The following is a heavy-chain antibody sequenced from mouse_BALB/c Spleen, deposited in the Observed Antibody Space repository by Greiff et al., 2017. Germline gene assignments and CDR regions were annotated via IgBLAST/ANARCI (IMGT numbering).Heavy chain of an antibody. CDR3: ARGTELVLDY. J-gene: IGHJ2*01. CDR1: GFNIKDTY. CDR2: FDPANGNT. Sequence: VQLQQSGAELVKPGASVKLSCTASGFNIKDTYMHWVKQRPEQGLEWIGRFDPANGNTKYDPKFQGKAPITADTASNTAYLQLSSLTSEDTAVYYCARGTELVLDYWGQGTTRTVAS. V-gene: IGHV14-3*02. D-gene: IGHD3-1*01.